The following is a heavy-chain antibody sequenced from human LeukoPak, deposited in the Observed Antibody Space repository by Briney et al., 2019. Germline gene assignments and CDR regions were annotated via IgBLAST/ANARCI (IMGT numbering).Heavy chain of an antibody. CDR2: ISSSSSYI. CDR3: AKGGHVDY. V-gene: IGHV3-21*01. J-gene: IGHJ4*02. D-gene: IGHD3-16*01. Sequence: GGSLRLSCAASGFTFSSYAMSWVRQAPGKGLEWVSSISSSSSYIYYADSVKGRFTISRDNAKNSLYLQMNSLRAEDTAVYYCAKGGHVDYCGLGTLVTVSS. CDR1: GFTFSSYA.